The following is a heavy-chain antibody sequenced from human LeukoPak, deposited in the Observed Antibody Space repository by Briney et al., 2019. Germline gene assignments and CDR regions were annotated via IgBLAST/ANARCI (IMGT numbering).Heavy chain of an antibody. CDR2: IYSSGSNI. CDR1: GFTFSSYE. CDR3: ARDYYYDSSGYWDYYFDY. Sequence: GGSLRLSCAASGFTFSSYEMNWVRQAPGKGLEWVSYIYSSGSNIYYADSVKGRFTISRDNAKNSLYLQMNSLRAEDTAVYYCARDYYYDSSGYWDYYFDYWGQGTLVSVSS. V-gene: IGHV3-48*03. J-gene: IGHJ4*02. D-gene: IGHD3-22*01.